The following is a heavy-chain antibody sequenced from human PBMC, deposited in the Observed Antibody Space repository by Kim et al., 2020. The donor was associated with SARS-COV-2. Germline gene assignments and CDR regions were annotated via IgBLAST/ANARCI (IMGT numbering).Heavy chain of an antibody. V-gene: IGHV4-59*01. CDR2: IYYSGST. CDR3: ARGVLITIFGVVREFDY. D-gene: IGHD3-3*01. Sequence: SETLSLTCTVSGGSISSYYWSWIRQPPGKGLEWIGYIYYSGSTNYNPSLKSRVTISVDTSKNQFSLKLSSVTAADTAVYYFARGVLITIFGVVREFDYWGQGTLVTVSS. J-gene: IGHJ4*02. CDR1: GGSISSYY.